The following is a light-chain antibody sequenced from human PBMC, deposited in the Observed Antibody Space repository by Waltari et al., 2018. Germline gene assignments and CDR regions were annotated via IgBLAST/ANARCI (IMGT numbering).Light chain of an antibody. Sequence: EIVLTPSPGTLSLSPGERATLSCRASQTVRTTYLAWYQQKPGQAPTLLIYGASSRATGIPDRFSGSGSGTDFSLTISSLEPEDFAVYYCQQYDISPLTFGGGTRVGIK. CDR1: QTVRTTY. CDR3: QQYDISPLT. CDR2: GAS. V-gene: IGKV3-20*01. J-gene: IGKJ4*01.